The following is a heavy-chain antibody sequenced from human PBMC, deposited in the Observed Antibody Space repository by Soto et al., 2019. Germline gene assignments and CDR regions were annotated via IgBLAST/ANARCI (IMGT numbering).Heavy chain of an antibody. CDR2: INHSGST. J-gene: IGHJ5*02. CDR1: GGSFSGYY. D-gene: IGHD2-15*01. V-gene: IGHV4-34*01. CDR3: ARVERYCSGGSCYPRWFDP. Sequence: SETLSLTCAVYGGSFSGYYWSWIRQPPGKGLEWIGEINHSGSTNYNPSLKSRVTISVDTSKNQFSLKLSSVTAADTAVYYCARVERYCSGGSCYPRWFDPWGQGTLVTVPQ.